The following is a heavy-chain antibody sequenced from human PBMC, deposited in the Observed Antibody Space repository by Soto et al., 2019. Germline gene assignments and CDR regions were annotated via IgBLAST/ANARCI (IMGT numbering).Heavy chain of an antibody. CDR1: GDSISSSRW. CDR2: SFHTGNT. J-gene: IGHJ3*01. D-gene: IGHD6-19*01. Sequence: QVQLQESGPGLVKPSGTLSLTCDVSGDSISSSRWWTWVRQPPGKGLEWIGDSFHTGNTNYNPSLKSRVTISVDTSKNQFSLKLTSVSAADTAVYYWAYSTGWYRLDLWGQGTLVTVSS. CDR3: AYSTGWYRLDL. V-gene: IGHV4-4*02.